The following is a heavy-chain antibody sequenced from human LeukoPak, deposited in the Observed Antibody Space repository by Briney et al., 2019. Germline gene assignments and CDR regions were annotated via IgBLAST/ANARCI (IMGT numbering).Heavy chain of an antibody. J-gene: IGHJ6*04. D-gene: IGHD3-10*02. CDR1: GFTVSSNY. CDR2: IYSGGST. V-gene: IGHV3-66*01. CDR3: AELGITMIGGV. Sequence: GGSLRLSCAASGFTVSSNYMSWVRQAPGKRLEWVSVIYSGGSTYYADSVKGRFTISRDNAKNSLYLQMNSLRAEDTAVYYCAELGITMIGGVWGKGTTVTISS.